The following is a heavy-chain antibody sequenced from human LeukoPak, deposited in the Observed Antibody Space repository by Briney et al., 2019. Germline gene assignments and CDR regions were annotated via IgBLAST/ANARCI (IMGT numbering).Heavy chain of an antibody. V-gene: IGHV4-34*01. CDR3: ARVPEKWKLTPHGY. D-gene: IGHD1-26*01. CDR2: INHSGST. CDR1: GGSFSGYY. J-gene: IGHJ4*02. Sequence: SETLSLTCAVYGGSFSGYYWSWVRQPPGKGLEWIGEINHSGSTNYNPSLKSRVTISVDTSKNQFSLKLSSVTAADTAVYYCARVPEKWKLTPHGYWGQGTLVTVSS.